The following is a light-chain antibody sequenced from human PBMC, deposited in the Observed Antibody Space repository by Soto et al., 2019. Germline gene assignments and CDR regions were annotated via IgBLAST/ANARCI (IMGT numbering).Light chain of an antibody. Sequence: ETMLTQSPATLSASPGERVTLSCRATQSVTYNLAWYQQKPGQAPRLLIYGASTRATGVPARFSGSGSGTEFTLTISSLQSEDFAVYYCQQYNKWSITFGQGTRLEIK. V-gene: IGKV3-15*01. CDR1: QSVTYN. J-gene: IGKJ5*01. CDR2: GAS. CDR3: QQYNKWSIT.